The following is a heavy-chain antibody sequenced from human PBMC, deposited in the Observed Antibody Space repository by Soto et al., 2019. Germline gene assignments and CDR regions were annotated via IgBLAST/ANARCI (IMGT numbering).Heavy chain of an antibody. CDR2: IYPGDSDT. CDR1: GYSFTSYW. Sequence: GESLKISCKGSGYSFTSYWIGWVRQMPGKGLEWMGIIYPGDSDTRYSPSFQGQVTISADKSISTAYLQWNSLKASDTAMYYCARARYYYDSSGYPKPYYFDYWGQGTLVTVSS. CDR3: ARARYYYDSSGYPKPYYFDY. D-gene: IGHD3-22*01. J-gene: IGHJ4*02. V-gene: IGHV5-51*01.